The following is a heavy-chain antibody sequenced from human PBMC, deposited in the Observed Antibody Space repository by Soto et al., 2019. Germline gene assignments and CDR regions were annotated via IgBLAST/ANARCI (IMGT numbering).Heavy chain of an antibody. CDR2: ISSSSSYI. D-gene: IGHD3-10*01. CDR1: GFTFSSYS. J-gene: IGHJ4*02. CDR3: ARVWPRGYRLFDY. V-gene: IGHV3-21*01. Sequence: GGSLRLSCAASGFTFSSYSMNWVRQAPGKGLEWVSSISSSSSYIYYADSVKGRFTISRDNAKNSLYLQMNSLRAEDTAVYYCARVWPRGYRLFDYWGQGTLVTVSS.